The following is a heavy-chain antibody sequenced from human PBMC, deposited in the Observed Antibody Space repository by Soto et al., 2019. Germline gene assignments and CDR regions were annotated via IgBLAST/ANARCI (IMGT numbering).Heavy chain of an antibody. J-gene: IGHJ2*01. V-gene: IGHV3-48*02. CDR2: ISSSSRTI. CDR1: GFTFSTYN. D-gene: IGHD4-17*01. Sequence: GGSLRLSCVASGFTFSTYNMHWVRQAPGKGLEWLSYISSSSRTIYYADSVKGRFTVSRDNAKNSLYLQMNSLRDDDTAVYYCARDGTVTYYWYFDLWGRGTLVTSPQ. CDR3: ARDGTVTYYWYFDL.